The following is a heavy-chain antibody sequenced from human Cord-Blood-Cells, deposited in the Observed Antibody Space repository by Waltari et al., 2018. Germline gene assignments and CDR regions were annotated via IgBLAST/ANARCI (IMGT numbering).Heavy chain of an antibody. Sequence: QVQLVESGGGVVQPGRSLRLSCAASGFTFSSYGMHWVRQAPGKGLEWVGGITYGGSNKYYTYSVKGRFSNSRDNSKNTLYLQMNSLRAEDTAVYYCANGYSSSWYYFQHWGQGTLVTVSS. D-gene: IGHD6-13*01. CDR2: ITYGGSNK. CDR3: ANGYSSSWYYFQH. V-gene: IGHV3-30*18. J-gene: IGHJ1*01. CDR1: GFTFSSYG.